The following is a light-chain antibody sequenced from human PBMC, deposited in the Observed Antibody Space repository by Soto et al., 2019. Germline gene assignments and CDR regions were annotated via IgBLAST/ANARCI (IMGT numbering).Light chain of an antibody. Sequence: HSALTQPRSVSGSPGQSVTISCTGTSSNVGGYNYISWFQQHPGKAPKLMIYGVNERPSGVPDRFFGSKSDNTASLTISGLQDEDEADYYCCSYAGSFTWLFGGGTKLTVL. CDR3: CSYAGSFTWL. V-gene: IGLV2-11*01. CDR1: SSNVGGYNY. J-gene: IGLJ2*01. CDR2: GVN.